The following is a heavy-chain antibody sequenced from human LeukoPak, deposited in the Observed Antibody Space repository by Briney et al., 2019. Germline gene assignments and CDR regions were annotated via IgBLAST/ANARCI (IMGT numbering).Heavy chain of an antibody. V-gene: IGHV4-59*01. D-gene: IGHD5-12*01. CDR1: GGSISSFY. CDR3: VRGGSGYDSFDY. Sequence: NPSETLSLTCTVSGGSISSFYWSWIRQPPGKGLEWIGYISYSGNTNYNPSLKSRVTISLDTAKKQFSLKLNSVTAADTAVYYCVRGGSGYDSFDYWGQGTLVTVSS. J-gene: IGHJ4*02. CDR2: ISYSGNT.